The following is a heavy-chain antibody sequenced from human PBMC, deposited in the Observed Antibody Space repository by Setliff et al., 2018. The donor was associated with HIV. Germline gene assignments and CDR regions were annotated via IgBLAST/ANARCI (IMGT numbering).Heavy chain of an antibody. CDR3: VRDTEVSSSWSLDY. J-gene: IGHJ4*02. CDR1: GFTFSSYV. V-gene: IGHV3-30-3*01. Sequence: PGGSLRLSCAASGFTFSSYVLHWVRQAPGKGLEWVAVMSTGGDIKIYADSVKGRFTISRDNSRNTLFLQMNNLRPEDTATYYCVRDTEVSSSWSLDYWGQGTLVTVSS. CDR2: MSTGGDIK. D-gene: IGHD6-13*01.